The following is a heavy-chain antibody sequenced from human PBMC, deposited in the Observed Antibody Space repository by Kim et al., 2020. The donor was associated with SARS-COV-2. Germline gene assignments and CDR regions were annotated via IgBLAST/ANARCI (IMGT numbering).Heavy chain of an antibody. CDR1: GFTFSSYD. J-gene: IGHJ4*02. Sequence: GGSLRLSCAASGFTFSSYDMHWVRQATGKGLEWVSAIGTAGDTYYPGSVKGRFTISRENAKNSLYLQMNSLRAGDTAVYYCARGPSSGWVDYWGQGTLVTVSS. D-gene: IGHD6-19*01. V-gene: IGHV3-13*04. CDR2: IGTAGDT. CDR3: ARGPSSGWVDY.